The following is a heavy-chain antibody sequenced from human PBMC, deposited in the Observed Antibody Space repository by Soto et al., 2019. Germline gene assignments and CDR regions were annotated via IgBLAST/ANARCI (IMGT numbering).Heavy chain of an antibody. Sequence: EVQLLESGGGLVQPGGSLRLSCAGSGFTLSRYAMTWVRQAPGKGLEWVSTITSSGGSTYYADSVKGRFTISRDNSRNTRCLQMKSLRAEDTAVYYCANCPTLYTPTYNWFDPWGQGTLVTVSS. J-gene: IGHJ5*02. V-gene: IGHV3-23*01. CDR2: ITSSGGST. CDR3: ANCPTLYTPTYNWFDP. D-gene: IGHD2-15*01. CDR1: GFTLSRYA.